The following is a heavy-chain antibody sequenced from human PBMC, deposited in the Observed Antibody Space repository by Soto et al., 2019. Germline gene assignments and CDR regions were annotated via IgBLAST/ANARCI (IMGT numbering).Heavy chain of an antibody. V-gene: IGHV4-59*01. CDR3: ARVVPPYLVVAATPTWFDP. D-gene: IGHD2-15*01. CDR1: GGSISRYY. CDR2: IYYSGST. Sequence: SETLSLTCTVSGGSISRYYWSWIRQPPGKGLEWIGYIYYSGSTNYNPSLKSRVTISVDTSKNQFSLKLSSVTAADTAVYYCARVVPPYLVVAATPTWFDPWGQGTLLTVSS. J-gene: IGHJ5*02.